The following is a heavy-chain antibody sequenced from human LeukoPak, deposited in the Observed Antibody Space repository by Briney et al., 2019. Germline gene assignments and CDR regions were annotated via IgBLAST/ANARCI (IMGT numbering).Heavy chain of an antibody. CDR2: IYHSGST. D-gene: IGHD3-10*01. V-gene: IGHV4-30-2*01. CDR1: GGSVISGGYA. Sequence: PSETLSLTCAVSGGSVISGGYAWSWIRQPPGMRLEWIGYIYHSGSTYYNPSLKSRVTISLDRSKNQFSLKLTSVTAADTAVYYCARAHITVVRGVKFWFDPWGQGTLVTVSS. J-gene: IGHJ5*02. CDR3: ARAHITVVRGVKFWFDP.